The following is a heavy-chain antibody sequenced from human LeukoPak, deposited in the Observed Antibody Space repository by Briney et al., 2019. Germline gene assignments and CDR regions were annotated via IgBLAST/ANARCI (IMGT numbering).Heavy chain of an antibody. CDR3: AKDLWLLIDSYGMDV. Sequence: GGSLRLSCAASGFTFSSYAMHWVRQAPGKGLEWVAVISYDGSNKYYADSVKGRFTISRDNSKNTLYLQTNSLRAEDTAVYYCAKDLWLLIDSYGMDVWGQGTTVTVSS. J-gene: IGHJ6*02. D-gene: IGHD3-9*01. CDR2: ISYDGSNK. CDR1: GFTFSSYA. V-gene: IGHV3-30-3*01.